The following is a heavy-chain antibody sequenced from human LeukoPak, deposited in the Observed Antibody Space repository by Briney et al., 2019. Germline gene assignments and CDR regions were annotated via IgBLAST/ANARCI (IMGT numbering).Heavy chain of an antibody. Sequence: PSETLSLTCTVSGGSISSSSYYWGWIRQPPGKGLEWIGSIYYSGSTYYNPSLKSRVTISVDTSKNQFSLNLSSVTAADTAVYYCARGVNTYLWFGGDYMDVWGKGSTVTVSS. CDR1: GGSISSSSYY. J-gene: IGHJ6*03. D-gene: IGHD3-16*01. V-gene: IGHV4-39*07. CDR3: ARGVNTYLWFGGDYMDV. CDR2: IYYSGST.